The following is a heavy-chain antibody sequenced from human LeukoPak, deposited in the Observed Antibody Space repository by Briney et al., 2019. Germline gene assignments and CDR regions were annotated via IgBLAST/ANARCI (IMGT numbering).Heavy chain of an antibody. J-gene: IGHJ4*02. CDR2: IYHSGST. CDR3: ASGVAAAGRDY. Sequence: SETLSLTCTVSGYSISSGYYWGWIRQPPGKGLEWIGSIYHSGSTYYNPSLKSRVTIPVDTSKNQFSLKLSSVTAADTAVYYCASGVAAAGRDYWGQGTLVTVSS. CDR1: GYSISSGYY. D-gene: IGHD6-13*01. V-gene: IGHV4-38-2*02.